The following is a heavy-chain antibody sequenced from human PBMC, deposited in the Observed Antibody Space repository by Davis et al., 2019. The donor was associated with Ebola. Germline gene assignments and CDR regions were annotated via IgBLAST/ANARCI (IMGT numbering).Heavy chain of an antibody. D-gene: IGHD1-7*01. CDR1: GFTFSSYS. CDR3: ARVPKLPGYFDL. J-gene: IGHJ2*01. Sequence: GESLKISCAASGFTFSSYSMNWVRQAPGKGLEWVSSITSGSTYIDYADSVKGRFTISRDNAKNSLYLQMNSLRAEDTAVYYCARVPKLPGYFDLWGRGTLVTVSS. CDR2: ITSGSTYI. V-gene: IGHV3-21*01.